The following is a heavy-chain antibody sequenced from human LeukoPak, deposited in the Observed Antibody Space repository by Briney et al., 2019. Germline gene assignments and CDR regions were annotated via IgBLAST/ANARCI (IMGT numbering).Heavy chain of an antibody. J-gene: IGHJ2*01. CDR3: ARAGTYGYYWYFDL. V-gene: IGHV6-1*01. Sequence: SQTLSLTCAISGDSVSDNSAAWNWIRQSPSRGLEWLGRTYYRSNWYYNYAISVKSRITVTPDTSKNQFSLQLNSVTPEDTAVYYCARAGTYGYYWYFDLWGRGILVTVSS. CDR1: GDSVSDNSAA. D-gene: IGHD5-18*01. CDR2: TYYRSNWYY.